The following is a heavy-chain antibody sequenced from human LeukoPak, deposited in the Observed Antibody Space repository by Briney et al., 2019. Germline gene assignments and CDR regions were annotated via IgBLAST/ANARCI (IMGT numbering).Heavy chain of an antibody. V-gene: IGHV3-23*01. CDR3: AKDVLSLGYYYYYYMDV. CDR1: GFTFSSYA. CDR2: ISGSGGST. J-gene: IGHJ6*03. D-gene: IGHD7-27*01. Sequence: PGGSLRLSCAASGFTFSSYAMSWVRQAPGKGLEWVSAISGSGGSTYYADSVKGRFTISRDNSKNTLYLQMNSLRAEDTAVYYCAKDVLSLGYYYYYYMDVWGKGTTVTISS.